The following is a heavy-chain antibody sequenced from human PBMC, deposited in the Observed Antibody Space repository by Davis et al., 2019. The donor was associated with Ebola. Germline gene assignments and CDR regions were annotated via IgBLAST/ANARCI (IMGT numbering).Heavy chain of an antibody. CDR3: ARHTPNPGGARYYGMDV. CDR2: MSSDESDEYDGRDK. J-gene: IGHJ6*02. D-gene: IGHD4/OR15-4a*01. CDR1: GFPCSKYG. Sequence: GESLKISCSASGFPCSKYGMHWVRQAPGKGLEWVAGMSSDESDEYDGRDKTYADSVQGRFTIRRDNSKNTVYLQMNSLRAEDTAVYYCARHTPNPGGARYYGMDVWGQGTTVTVSS. V-gene: IGHV3-30*03.